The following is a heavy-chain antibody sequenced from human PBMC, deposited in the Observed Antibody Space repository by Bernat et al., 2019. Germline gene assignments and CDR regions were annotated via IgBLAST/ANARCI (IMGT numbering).Heavy chain of an antibody. CDR2: IGNSGAST. V-gene: IGHV3-23*01. Sequence: EVQLLESGGGLVQPGGSLRLSCAASGFTFRSYAMSWVRQAPGKGLGWVSAIGNSGASTYYADSVRGRFTISRDNSKNTLFLQMNSLRAEDTAVYYCAREGHYGDYAFDIWGQGTMVTVSS. CDR3: AREGHYGDYAFDI. J-gene: IGHJ3*02. CDR1: GFTFRSYA. D-gene: IGHD4-17*01.